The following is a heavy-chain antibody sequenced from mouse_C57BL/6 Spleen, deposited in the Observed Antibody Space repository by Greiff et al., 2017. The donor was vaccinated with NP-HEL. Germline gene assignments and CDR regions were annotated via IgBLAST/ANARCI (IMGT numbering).Heavy chain of an antibody. V-gene: IGHV1-82*01. CDR1: GYAFSSSW. J-gene: IGHJ2*01. Sequence: QVTLKESGPELVKPGASVKISCKASGYAFSSSWMNWVKQRPGKGLEWIGRIYPGDGDTNYNGKFKGKATLTADKSSSTAYMQLSSLTSEDSAVYFCARGGDYWGQGTTLTVSS. CDR3: ARGGDY. CDR2: IYPGDGDT.